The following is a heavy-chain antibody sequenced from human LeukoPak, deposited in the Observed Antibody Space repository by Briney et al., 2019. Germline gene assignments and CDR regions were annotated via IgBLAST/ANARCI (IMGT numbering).Heavy chain of an antibody. J-gene: IGHJ4*02. CDR3: ARARSSGYFDY. V-gene: IGHV3-33*01. Sequence: GGSLRLSCAASGFTFSSYGMPWVRQAPGKGLEWVAVIWYDGSNKYYADSVKGRFTISRDNSKNTLYLQMNSLRAEDTAVYYCARARSSGYFDYWGQGTLVTVSS. D-gene: IGHD3-10*01. CDR2: IWYDGSNK. CDR1: GFTFSSYG.